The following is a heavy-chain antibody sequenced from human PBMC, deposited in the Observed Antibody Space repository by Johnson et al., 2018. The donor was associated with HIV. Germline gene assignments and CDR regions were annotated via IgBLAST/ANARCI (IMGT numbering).Heavy chain of an antibody. CDR3: ARDQYYYDSRGVGAFDI. V-gene: IGHV3-66*02. D-gene: IGHD3-22*01. CDR1: GFTVSTNY. CDR2: IFSVGDV. J-gene: IGHJ3*02. Sequence: EQLVESGGGLVQPGGSLRLSCAASGFTVSTNYMGWVRQAPGQGLEWVSVIFSVGDVYYADSVKGRFTISRDNSKNTLYLQMNSLRAEDTAVYYCARDQYYYDSRGVGAFDIWGQGTRVTVSS.